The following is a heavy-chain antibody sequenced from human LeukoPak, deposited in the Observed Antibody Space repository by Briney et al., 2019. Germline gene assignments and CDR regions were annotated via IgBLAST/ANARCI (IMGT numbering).Heavy chain of an antibody. V-gene: IGHV3-53*01. CDR2: IYSGGST. CDR3: ASGRGFY. J-gene: IGHJ4*02. Sequence: PGGSLRLSCAASVFTVNISYISWVRQAPGKGLEWVSLIYSGGSTNYPDSVRGRFTISRDNSKNTLYLQMNSLRVEDTAVYYCASGRGFYWGQGTLVTVSS. CDR1: VFTVNISY. D-gene: IGHD1-26*01.